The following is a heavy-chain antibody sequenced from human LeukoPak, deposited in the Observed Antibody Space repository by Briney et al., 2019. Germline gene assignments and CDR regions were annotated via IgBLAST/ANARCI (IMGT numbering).Heavy chain of an antibody. Sequence: ASVKVSCKVSGYTLTELSMHWVRQAPGKGLEWMGGFDPEDGETIYAQKFQGRVTMTRDMSTSTVYMELSSLRSEDTAVYYCARAEVDYYDSSGQIDYWGQGTLVTVSS. CDR3: ARAEVDYYDSSGQIDY. CDR1: GYTLTELS. CDR2: FDPEDGET. J-gene: IGHJ4*02. V-gene: IGHV1-24*01. D-gene: IGHD3-22*01.